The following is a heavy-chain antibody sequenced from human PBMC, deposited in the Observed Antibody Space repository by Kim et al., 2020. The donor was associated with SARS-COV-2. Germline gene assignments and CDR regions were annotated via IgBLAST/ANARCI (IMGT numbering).Heavy chain of an antibody. V-gene: IGHV3-30*18. CDR2: ISYDGSNK. Sequence: GGSLRLSCAASGFTFNTYGMHWVRQTPVKGLDWVAIISYDGSNKYYADSVKGRFTISRDNSKNTLYLQMNNLRAEDTALYYCAKDSGGYTYIFDYWGQGTLVTVSS. J-gene: IGHJ4*02. D-gene: IGHD5-18*01. CDR3: AKDSGGYTYIFDY. CDR1: GFTFNTYG.